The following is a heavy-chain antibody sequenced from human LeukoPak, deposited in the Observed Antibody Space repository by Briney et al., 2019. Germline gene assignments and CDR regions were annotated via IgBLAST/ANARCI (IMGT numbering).Heavy chain of an antibody. CDR2: ISSSSSYI. Sequence: PGGSLRLSCAASGFTFSSYSMNWVRQDPGKGLEWVSSISSSSSYIYYADSVKGRFTISRDNAKNSLYLQMNSLRAEDTAVYYCARGETAMVPSPPTLFYWGQGTLVTVSS. CDR1: GFTFSSYS. V-gene: IGHV3-21*01. CDR3: ARGETAMVPSPPTLFY. D-gene: IGHD5-18*01. J-gene: IGHJ4*02.